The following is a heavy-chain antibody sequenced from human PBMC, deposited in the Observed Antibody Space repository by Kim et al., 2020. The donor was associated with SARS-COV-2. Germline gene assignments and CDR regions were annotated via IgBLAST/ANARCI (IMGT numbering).Heavy chain of an antibody. D-gene: IGHD2-15*01. V-gene: IGHV6-1*01. CDR1: GDRVSSNSAA. J-gene: IGHJ4*02. CDR3: ARDTCSGGSCLDSFDY. Sequence: SQTLSLTCAISGDRVSSNSAAWNWIRQSPSRGLEWLGRTYYRSKWYNDYAVSVKSRININPDTSNNQFSLQLNSVTPEDTAVYYCARDTCSGGSCLDSFDYWGQGTLVTVSS. CDR2: TYYRSKWYN.